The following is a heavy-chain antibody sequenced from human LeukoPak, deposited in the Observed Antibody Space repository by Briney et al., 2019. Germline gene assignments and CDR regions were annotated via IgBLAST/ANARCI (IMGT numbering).Heavy chain of an antibody. CDR3: ARVPPYYDILAYYYMDV. D-gene: IGHD3-9*01. Sequence: NPSEALSLTCTVSGYSISSGYYWGWIRQPPGKGLEWIGEINHSGSTNYNPSLKSRVTISVDTSKNQFSLKLSSVTAADTAVYYCARVPPYYDILAYYYMDVWGKGTAVTVSS. CDR2: INHSGST. J-gene: IGHJ6*03. CDR1: GYSISSGYY. V-gene: IGHV4-38-2*02.